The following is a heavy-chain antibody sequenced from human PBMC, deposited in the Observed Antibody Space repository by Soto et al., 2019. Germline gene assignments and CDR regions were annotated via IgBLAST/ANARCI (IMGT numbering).Heavy chain of an antibody. CDR2: IYYSEST. CDR1: GGSVSSGSYY. D-gene: IGHD6-6*01. J-gene: IGHJ6*02. CDR3: ARQLVLAYYGMDV. V-gene: IGHV4-61*01. Sequence: ETLSLTCTVSGGSVSSGSYYWSWIRQPPGKGLEWIGYIYYSESTNYNPSLKSRVTISVDTSKNQFSLKLSSVTAADTAVYYCARQLVLAYYGMDVWGQGTTVTVSS.